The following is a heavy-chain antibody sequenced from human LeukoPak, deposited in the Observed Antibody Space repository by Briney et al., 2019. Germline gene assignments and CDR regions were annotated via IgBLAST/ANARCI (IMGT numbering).Heavy chain of an antibody. CDR1: GYTFTSYS. D-gene: IGHD3-10*01. Sequence: ASVKVSCKASGYTFTSYSIHWVRQAPGQGLEWMGIINPSGASASYAQKFQGRVTMTRDMSTGTVYLELSSLRFDDTAVYYCARGHGSGSTNWFDPWGQGTLVTVSS. CDR3: ARGHGSGSTNWFDP. J-gene: IGHJ5*02. V-gene: IGHV1-46*01. CDR2: INPSGASA.